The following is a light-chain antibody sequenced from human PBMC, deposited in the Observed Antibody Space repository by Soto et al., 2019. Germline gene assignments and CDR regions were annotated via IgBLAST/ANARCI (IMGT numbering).Light chain of an antibody. CDR1: SSDVGGYNY. V-gene: IGLV2-14*03. Sequence: QSALTQPASVSGSPGQSITISCTGTSSDVGGYNYVSWYQQHPGKDPKLMIYDVSNRPSGVSDRFSGSKSGSTASLNIYGLQAEDEADYYCSSYTSSSTLGVLFGGGTQLTVL. J-gene: IGLJ2*01. CDR3: SSYTSSSTLGVL. CDR2: DVS.